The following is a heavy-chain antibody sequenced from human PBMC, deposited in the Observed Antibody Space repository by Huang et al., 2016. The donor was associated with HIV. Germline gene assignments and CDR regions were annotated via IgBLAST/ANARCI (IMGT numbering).Heavy chain of an antibody. V-gene: IGHV3-48*01. CDR3: ARFGSYYYGSGSYLDAFDI. J-gene: IGHJ3*02. Sequence: EVQLMESGGGLVQPGGSLRLSCAASGFTFSTYNMNWVRQAPGKGLEWVSYITSSSGSIYYADSVKGRFTISRDNAKNSLYLQMNSLRSEDTAVYYCARFGSYYYGSGSYLDAFDIWGQGTMVTVS. CDR2: ITSSSGSI. D-gene: IGHD3-10*01. CDR1: GFTFSTYN.